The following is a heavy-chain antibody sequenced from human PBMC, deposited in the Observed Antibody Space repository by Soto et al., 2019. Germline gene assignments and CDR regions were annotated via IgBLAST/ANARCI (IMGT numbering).Heavy chain of an antibody. CDR1: GYTFSNYA. CDR3: ARAITIMSVAPAY. Sequence: QVNLVQSGAEVKKPGASVKVSCKASGYTFSNYALTWVRRAPGQGLEWMGWISAHSGHTNYAQKFQGRVTITTDTSTSTAYLELRSLTSDDTAVSYCARAITIMSVAPAYWRQGTLVTVSS. J-gene: IGHJ4*02. D-gene: IGHD5-12*01. CDR2: ISAHSGHT. V-gene: IGHV1-18*01.